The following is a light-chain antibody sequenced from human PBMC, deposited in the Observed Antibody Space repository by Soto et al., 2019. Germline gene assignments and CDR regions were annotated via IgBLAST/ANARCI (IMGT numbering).Light chain of an antibody. CDR2: AAS. CDR1: QGISSY. CDR3: QQLNSYPLNL. Sequence: DIQLTQSPSFLSASVGDRVTITCRASQGISSYLAWYQQKPGKAPKLLIYAASTLQSGVPSRFSGSGSGTEFTLTISSLQPEDFATYYCQQLNSYPLNLFGQGTRLEIK. V-gene: IGKV1-9*01. J-gene: IGKJ5*01.